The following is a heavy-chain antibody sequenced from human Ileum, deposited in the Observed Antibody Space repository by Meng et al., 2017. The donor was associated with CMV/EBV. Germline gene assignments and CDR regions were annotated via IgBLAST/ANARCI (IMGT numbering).Heavy chain of an antibody. Sequence: GQVQWSGPGLVKPPQTLSLTCTVAGGSISSGDYYWSWIRQPPGKGLEWIGYIYYSGSTYYNPSLKSRVTISVDTSKNQFSLKLSSVTAADTAVYYCARQRGYCSGGSCYHFDYWGQGTLVTVSS. CDR2: IYYSGST. J-gene: IGHJ4*02. CDR1: GGSISSGDYY. V-gene: IGHV4-30-4*08. D-gene: IGHD2-15*01. CDR3: ARQRGYCSGGSCYHFDY.